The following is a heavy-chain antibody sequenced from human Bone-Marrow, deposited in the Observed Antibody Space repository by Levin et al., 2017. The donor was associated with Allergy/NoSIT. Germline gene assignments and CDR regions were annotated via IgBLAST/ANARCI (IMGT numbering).Heavy chain of an antibody. CDR3: ARDVAGRGGF. CDR1: GFSFSSFW. D-gene: IGHD6-19*01. Sequence: PGGSLRLSCAASGFSFSSFWMHWVRQVPGKGLVWVSRIDEGGSFSDYADSVRGRFTISRDNAKSTLYLQMNSLGADDTAVYYCARDVAGRGGFWGQGTLVTVSS. J-gene: IGHJ4*02. CDR2: IDEGGSFS. V-gene: IGHV3-74*01.